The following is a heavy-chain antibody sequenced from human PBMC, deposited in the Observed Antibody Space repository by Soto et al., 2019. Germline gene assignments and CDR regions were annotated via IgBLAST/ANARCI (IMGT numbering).Heavy chain of an antibody. Sequence: EVQLVESGGGLVQPGGSLRLSCAASGFTFSSYWMSWVRQAPGKGLEWVANIKQDGSEKYYVDSVKGRFTISRDHAKSSLYLQMNSLRAEDTAVYYCARGLGAYYYDSSGSVYFDLWGRGTLVTVSS. J-gene: IGHJ2*01. D-gene: IGHD3-22*01. CDR2: IKQDGSEK. V-gene: IGHV3-7*05. CDR1: GFTFSSYW. CDR3: ARGLGAYYYDSSGSVYFDL.